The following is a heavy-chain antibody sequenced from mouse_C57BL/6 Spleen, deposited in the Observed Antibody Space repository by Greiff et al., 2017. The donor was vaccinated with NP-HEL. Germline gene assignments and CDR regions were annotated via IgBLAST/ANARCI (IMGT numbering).Heavy chain of an antibody. D-gene: IGHD1-1*01. Sequence: QVPLQQSGPELVQPGASVKISCKASGYAFSSSWMNWVKQRPGKGLGWIGRLYPGDGDTNYNGKFKGKATLTADKSSSTAYMQLSSLTSEDSAVYFCARGGDYGSSLWGQGTSVTVSS. J-gene: IGHJ4*01. CDR3: ARGGDYGSSL. CDR1: GYAFSSSW. V-gene: IGHV1-82*01. CDR2: LYPGDGDT.